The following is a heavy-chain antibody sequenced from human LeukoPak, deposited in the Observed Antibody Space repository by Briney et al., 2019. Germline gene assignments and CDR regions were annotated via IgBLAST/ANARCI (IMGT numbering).Heavy chain of an antibody. D-gene: IGHD2-2*01. Sequence: SVKVSCKASGGTFSSYAISWVRQAPGQGLEWMGGIIPIFGTANYAQKFQGRVTITADESTSTAYMELSSLRSDDTAIYYCARDISDCSSTSCSRLHFDYWGQGTLVTVSS. CDR2: IIPIFGTA. CDR3: ARDISDCSSTSCSRLHFDY. J-gene: IGHJ4*02. V-gene: IGHV1-69*13. CDR1: GGTFSSYA.